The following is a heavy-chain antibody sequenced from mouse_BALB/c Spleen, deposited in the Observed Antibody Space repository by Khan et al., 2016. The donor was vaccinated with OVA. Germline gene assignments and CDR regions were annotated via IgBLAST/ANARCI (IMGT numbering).Heavy chain of an antibody. J-gene: IGHJ1*01. D-gene: IGHD2-4*01. Sequence: VQLQQSGAELVKPGASVKLSCTASGFYIKDTYLHWVKQRLEQGLEWIGRIAPANGNTQYDPKLQGKATITADTSSNTSYLQLNSLTSEDTAVYYCARPYYDARDFEVGGAGTTVTVSS. CDR2: IAPANGNT. V-gene: IGHV14-3*02. CDR3: ARPYYDARDFEV. CDR1: GFYIKDTY.